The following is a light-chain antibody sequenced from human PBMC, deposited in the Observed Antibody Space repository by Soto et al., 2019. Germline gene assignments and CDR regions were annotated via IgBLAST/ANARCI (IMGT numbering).Light chain of an antibody. CDR3: QKYNNWHRT. CDR1: QSVSSN. CDR2: GAS. Sequence: EIVMTQSPATLSVSPGERATVSCRASQSVSSNLAWYQQKPGQAPRLLIYGASTRATGIPARFSGSGSGTEFTLTIGSLQSEDVAVYYCQKYNNWHRTFGQGTKLAIK. V-gene: IGKV3-15*01. J-gene: IGKJ2*01.